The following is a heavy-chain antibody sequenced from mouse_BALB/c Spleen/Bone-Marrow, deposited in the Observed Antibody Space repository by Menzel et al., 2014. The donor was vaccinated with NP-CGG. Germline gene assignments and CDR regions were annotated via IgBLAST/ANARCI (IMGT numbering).Heavy chain of an antibody. CDR2: IDPANGNT. J-gene: IGHJ3*01. CDR3: ASYYYGSAWFAY. Sequence: VQLQQSGAELVKPGASVKFSCTASGFNIKDTYMHWVKQRPEQGLEWIGRIDPANGNTKYDPKFQGKATITADTSSNTAYLQLSSLTSEDTAVYYCASYYYGSAWFAYWGQGTLVTVSA. D-gene: IGHD1-1*01. CDR1: GFNIKDTY. V-gene: IGHV14-3*02.